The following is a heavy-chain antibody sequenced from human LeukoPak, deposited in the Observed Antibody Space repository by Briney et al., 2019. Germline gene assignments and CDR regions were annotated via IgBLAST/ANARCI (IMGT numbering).Heavy chain of an antibody. CDR1: GFTVSSNY. J-gene: IGHJ3*02. V-gene: IGHV3-53*01. Sequence: GGSLRLSCAASGFTVSSNYMSWVRQAPGKGLEWVSVIYSGGSTYYADSVKGRFTISRDNSKNTLYLQMNSLRAEDTAVYYCARDRWLVHAFDIWGQGTMVTVSS. CDR2: IYSGGST. CDR3: ARDRWLVHAFDI. D-gene: IGHD6-19*01.